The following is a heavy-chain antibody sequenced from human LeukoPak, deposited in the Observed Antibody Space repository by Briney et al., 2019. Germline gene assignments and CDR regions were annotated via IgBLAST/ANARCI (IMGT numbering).Heavy chain of an antibody. CDR2: KYYSGST. Sequence: PSETLSLTCDVSGVSINTCCYYWTWIRQPPEKGLEWIGYKYYSGSTRYNSSLRSRLTISLDSSKNQFSLRLTSVTAADTAVYYCARGRSYGFDFDSWGPGTLVIVSS. J-gene: IGHJ4*02. D-gene: IGHD5-18*01. CDR1: GVSINTCCYY. V-gene: IGHV4-61*01. CDR3: ARGRSYGFDFDS.